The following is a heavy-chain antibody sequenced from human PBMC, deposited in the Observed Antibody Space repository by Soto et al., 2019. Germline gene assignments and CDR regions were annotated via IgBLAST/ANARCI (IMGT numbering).Heavy chain of an antibody. J-gene: IGHJ6*02. CDR3: ARASSGYDPYYYGMDV. CDR2: IYYSGST. V-gene: IGHV4-59*01. CDR1: GGSISSYY. D-gene: IGHD3-22*01. Sequence: SETLSLTCTVSGGSISSYYWSWIRQPPGKGLEWIGYIYYSGSTNYNPSLKSRVTISVDTSKNQFSLKLSSVTAADTAVYYCARASSGYDPYYYGMDVWGQGTTVTVPS.